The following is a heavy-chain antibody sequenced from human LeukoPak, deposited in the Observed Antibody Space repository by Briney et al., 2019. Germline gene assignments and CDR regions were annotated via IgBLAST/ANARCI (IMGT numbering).Heavy chain of an antibody. CDR1: GFTFDDYA. CDR2: ISGDGGST. Sequence: GGSLRHSSAASGFTFDDYAMHWVRQAPGKGLEWVSLISGDGGSTYYADSVKGRFTISRDNSKNSLYLQMNSLRTEDTALYYCAKDIGEYCGGDCYGPDYWGPGSLVSVSS. CDR3: AKDIGEYCGGDCYGPDY. J-gene: IGHJ4*02. V-gene: IGHV3-43*02. D-gene: IGHD2-21*02.